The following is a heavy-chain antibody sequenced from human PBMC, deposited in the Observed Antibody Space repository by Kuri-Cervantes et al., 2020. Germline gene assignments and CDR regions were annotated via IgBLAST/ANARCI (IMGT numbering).Heavy chain of an antibody. J-gene: IGHJ3*02. CDR3: ARDSAPWGYYDSSGYYPYDAFDI. CDR1: GFTFSSYA. D-gene: IGHD3-22*01. Sequence: GGSLRLSCAASGFTFSSYAMSWVRQAPGKGLEWVSSISSSSSYIYYADSVKGRFTISRDNAKNSLYLQMNSLRAEDTAVYYCARDSAPWGYYDSSGYYPYDAFDIWGQGTMVTVSS. V-gene: IGHV3-21*03. CDR2: ISSSSSYI.